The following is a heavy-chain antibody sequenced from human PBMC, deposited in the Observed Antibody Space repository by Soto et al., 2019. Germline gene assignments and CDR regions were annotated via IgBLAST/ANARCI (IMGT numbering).Heavy chain of an antibody. D-gene: IGHD3-10*01. CDR2: IYYSGST. CDR3: XAXXXXXFDP. V-gene: IGHV4-31*03. Sequence: QVQLQESGPGLVKPSQTLSLTCTVSGGSIXXXGYYXXWIRQHPGKGLEWIGYIYYSGSTYYNPSLKSRVXXXXXXXXXXXXXXXXXXXXXXXXXXYXAXXXXXFDPWGQGTLVTVSS. J-gene: IGHJ5*02. CDR1: GGSIXXXGYY.